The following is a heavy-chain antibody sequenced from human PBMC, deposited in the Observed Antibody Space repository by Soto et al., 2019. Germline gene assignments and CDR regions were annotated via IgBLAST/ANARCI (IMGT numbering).Heavy chain of an antibody. J-gene: IGHJ4*02. V-gene: IGHV4-59*08. CDR1: GGSINSYC. D-gene: IGHD4-4*01. CDR2: IFDSGNA. CDR3: ARHRRTTVAKFYFDN. Sequence: QVQLQESGPGLVKPSETLSLTCTVSGGSINSYCWSWIRQPPGKGLEWIAYIFDSGNANYNPSLKSLVTISVDTSKNQFSLKLTSVTAADTAVYCCARHRRTTVAKFYFDNWGQGALVTVSS.